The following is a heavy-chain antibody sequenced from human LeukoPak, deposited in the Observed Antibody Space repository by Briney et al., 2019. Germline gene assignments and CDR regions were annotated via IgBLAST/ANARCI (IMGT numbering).Heavy chain of an antibody. CDR2: IYHSGST. Sequence: SETLSLTCAVSDGSISSSKWWSWVRQSPGKGLEWIGEIYHSGSTNYNPSLKSRVTISVDKSKNQFSLKLSSVTAADTAVYYCASPFTSGYYGYWGQGTLVTVSS. CDR1: DGSISSSKW. J-gene: IGHJ4*02. V-gene: IGHV4-4*02. CDR3: ASPFTSGYYGY. D-gene: IGHD3-22*01.